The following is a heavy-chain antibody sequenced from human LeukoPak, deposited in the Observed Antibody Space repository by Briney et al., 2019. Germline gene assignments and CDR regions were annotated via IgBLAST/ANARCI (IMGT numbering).Heavy chain of an antibody. CDR3: AREGRMSMGIEY. D-gene: IGHD4/OR15-4a*01. V-gene: IGHV4-34*01. Sequence: SETLSLTCAVYGGSLSGYYGSWIGQPPGKGREWIGEINHGGSTNYNPSLKSRVTMSVDTSKNHFSLKLSSVTAADTAVYFCAREGRMSMGIEYWGQGTLVTVSS. J-gene: IGHJ4*02. CDR2: INHGGST. CDR1: GGSLSGYY.